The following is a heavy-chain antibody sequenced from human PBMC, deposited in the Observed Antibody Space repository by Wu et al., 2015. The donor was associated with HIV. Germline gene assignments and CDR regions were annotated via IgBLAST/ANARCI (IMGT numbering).Heavy chain of an antibody. CDR1: GYTFTGYY. V-gene: IGHV1-2*02. Sequence: QVQLVQSGAEVKKPGASVKVSCKASGYTFTGYYMHWVRQAPGQGLEWMGWINPNSGGTNYAQKFQGRVTMTRDTSISTAYMELSRLRSDDTAVYYCASIAVVGIIRAEYFQHWGQGTLVTVSS. CDR2: INPNSGGT. D-gene: IGHD6-19*01. J-gene: IGHJ1*01. CDR3: ASIAVVGIIRAEYFQH.